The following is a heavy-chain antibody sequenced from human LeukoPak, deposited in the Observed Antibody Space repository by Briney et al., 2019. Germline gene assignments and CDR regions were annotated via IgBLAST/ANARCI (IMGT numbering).Heavy chain of an antibody. D-gene: IGHD3-22*01. V-gene: IGHV3-74*01. CDR2: INSDGSST. CDR1: GFTFSSYW. CDR3: ARVTYYYDSSGYYHKFFQH. Sequence: GGSLRLSCAASGFTFSSYWMHWVRQAPGKGLVWVSRINSDGSSTSYADSVKGRFTISRDNAKNTLYLQMNSLRAEDTAVYYCARVTYYYDSSGYYHKFFQHWGQGTLVTVSS. J-gene: IGHJ1*01.